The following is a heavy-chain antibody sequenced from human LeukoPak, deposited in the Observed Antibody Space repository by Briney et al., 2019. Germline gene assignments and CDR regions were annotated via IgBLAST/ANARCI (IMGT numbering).Heavy chain of an antibody. D-gene: IGHD4-11*01. Sequence: GGSLRLSCAASGFTFDDYAMQWVRQAPGKGLEWVSGISWNSAAISYADSVKGRFTISRDNSKDTLYLQMNSLRAEDAAVYYCANEYSKGDIWGQGTMVTVSS. CDR3: ANEYSKGDI. CDR2: ISWNSAAI. V-gene: IGHV3-9*01. J-gene: IGHJ3*02. CDR1: GFTFDDYA.